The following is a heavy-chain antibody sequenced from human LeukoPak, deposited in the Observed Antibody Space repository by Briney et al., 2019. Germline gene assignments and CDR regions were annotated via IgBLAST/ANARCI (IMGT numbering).Heavy chain of an antibody. CDR3: AKDSGIAVAGTLRAFDI. CDR2: ISYDGSNK. J-gene: IGHJ3*02. D-gene: IGHD6-19*01. V-gene: IGHV3-30*18. CDR1: GFTFSSYG. Sequence: GESLRISCAASGFTFSSYGMHWVRQAPGKGLEWVAVISYDGSNKYFADSVKGRFTISRDNSKNTLYLQMNSLRAEDTAVYYCAKDSGIAVAGTLRAFDIWGQGTMVTVSS.